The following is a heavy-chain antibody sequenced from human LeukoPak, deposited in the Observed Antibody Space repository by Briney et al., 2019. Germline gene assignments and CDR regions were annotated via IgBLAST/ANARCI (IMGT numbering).Heavy chain of an antibody. V-gene: IGHV4-59*01. D-gene: IGHD2-2*02. CDR1: GGSISSYY. CDR3: ARDLLDTYREGYYYYYMDV. CDR2: IYYSGST. Sequence: SETLSLTCTVSGGSISSYYWSWIRQPPGKGLEWIGYIYYSGSTNYNPSLKSRVTISVDTSKNQFSLKLSSVTAADTAVYYCARDLLDTYREGYYYYYMDVWGKGTTVTVSS. J-gene: IGHJ6*03.